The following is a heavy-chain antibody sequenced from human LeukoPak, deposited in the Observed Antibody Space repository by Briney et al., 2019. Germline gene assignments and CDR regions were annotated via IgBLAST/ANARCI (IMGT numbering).Heavy chain of an antibody. J-gene: IGHJ4*02. D-gene: IGHD1-26*01. CDR2: INPNSGGT. Sequence: ASVKVSCKAYGYTFTDYYMHWVRPAPGQGLAWMGWINPNSGGTNYAQKFQGRVTMTRDTSISTAYMELSRLRSDDTAVYYCAREGPIVGATHLVDYWGQGTLVTVSS. CDR3: AREGPIVGATHLVDY. V-gene: IGHV1-2*02. CDR1: GYTFTDYY.